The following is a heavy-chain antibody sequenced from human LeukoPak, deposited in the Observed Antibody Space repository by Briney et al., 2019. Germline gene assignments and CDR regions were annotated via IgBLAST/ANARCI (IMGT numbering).Heavy chain of an antibody. Sequence: GGSLRLSCASSGFNFGTFWMRWVRQAPGRGLEWVAKINQDGSVRDYVDSVKGRFTISRDNANNFLHLQMNSLRADDAAVYYCARDQNFYDTTGEGYCQHWGQGTLVTVSS. CDR3: ARDQNFYDTTGEGYCQH. J-gene: IGHJ1*01. D-gene: IGHD3-22*01. V-gene: IGHV3-7*01. CDR2: INQDGSVR. CDR1: GFNFGTFW.